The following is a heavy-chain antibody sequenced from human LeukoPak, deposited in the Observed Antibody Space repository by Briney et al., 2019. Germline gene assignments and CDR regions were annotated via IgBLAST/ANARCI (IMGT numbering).Heavy chain of an antibody. CDR2: IYISGST. V-gene: IGHV4-4*07. CDR1: GGSLSSYY. D-gene: IGHD5-12*01. CDR3: ARSCRILDIVATIRARLGGNGFDI. Sequence: SETLSLTCTVSGGSLSSYYWSWIRQPAGKGVERIGRIYISGSTKYNTSLTRGVTMSVDTSKNQFSLRLRSVTAADKALYYCARSCRILDIVATIRARLGGNGFDIWGQGTMVTVSS. J-gene: IGHJ3*02.